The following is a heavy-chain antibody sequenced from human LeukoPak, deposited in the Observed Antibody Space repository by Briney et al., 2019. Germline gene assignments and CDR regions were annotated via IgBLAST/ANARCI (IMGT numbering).Heavy chain of an antibody. CDR2: INPNSGGT. CDR1: GYTFTGYY. CDR3: ASAAPYQRPSGWSRNGRDVGYYMDV. D-gene: IGHD6-25*01. J-gene: IGHJ6*03. V-gene: IGHV1-2*02. Sequence: ASVKVSCKASGYTFTGYYMHWVRQAPGQGLEWMGWINPNSGGTNYAQKFQGRVTMTRDTSISTAYMELSSLRSEDTAVYYCASAAPYQRPSGWSRNGRDVGYYMDVWGKGTTVTVSS.